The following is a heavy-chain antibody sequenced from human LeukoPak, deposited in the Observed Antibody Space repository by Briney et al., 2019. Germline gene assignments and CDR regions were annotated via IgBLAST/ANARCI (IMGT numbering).Heavy chain of an antibody. D-gene: IGHD5-12*01. V-gene: IGHV3-48*04. CDR1: GFSFSNYS. CDR3: ARDLWLNDC. Sequence: GGSLRLSCAASGFSFSNYSVNWVRQTPGKGLEWISYISTSGKTKLYADFVKGRFTISKDNAKNSLYLQMNSLRAEDTAVYYRARDLWLNDCWGQGTLVTVSS. CDR2: ISTSGKTK. J-gene: IGHJ4*02.